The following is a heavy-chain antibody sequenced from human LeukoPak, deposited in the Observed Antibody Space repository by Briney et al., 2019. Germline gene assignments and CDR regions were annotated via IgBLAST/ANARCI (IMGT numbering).Heavy chain of an antibody. CDR2: INTRSSTI. V-gene: IGHV3-48*01. CDR3: AVMAVIIVDAVDI. D-gene: IGHD5-24*01. CDR1: GFTLSSYN. J-gene: IGHJ3*02. Sequence: AGGSLRLSCTASGFTLSSYNMHWVRQAPGGGLEGVAYINTRSSTIYYADSVKGRFSVSRDNAKSSLFLEMNSLRAEDTAVYYCAVMAVIIVDAVDIWGQGTMVTVSS.